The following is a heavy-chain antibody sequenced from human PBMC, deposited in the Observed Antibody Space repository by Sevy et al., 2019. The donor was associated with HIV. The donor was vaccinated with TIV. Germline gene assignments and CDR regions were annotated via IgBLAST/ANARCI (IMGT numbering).Heavy chain of an antibody. CDR3: ASLRITMVRGVIIAPYYFDY. V-gene: IGHV4-31*03. CDR1: GGSISSGGYY. CDR2: IYYSGST. D-gene: IGHD3-10*01. J-gene: IGHJ4*02. Sequence: SETLSLTCTVSGGSISSGGYYWSWIRQHPGKGLECMGYIYYSGSTYYNRSLKSRVTISVDTSKNQFSLNLSPVTAAATAVYYCASLRITMVRGVIIAPYYFDYWGQGTLVTVSS.